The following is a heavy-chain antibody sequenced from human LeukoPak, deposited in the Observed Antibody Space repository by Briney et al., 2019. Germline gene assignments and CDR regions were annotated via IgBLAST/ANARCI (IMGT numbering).Heavy chain of an antibody. CDR2: MNPNSGNT. CDR1: GYTFTSYD. Sequence: ASVKVSCKASGYTFTSYDINWVQQATGQGLEWMGWMNPNSGNTGYAQKFQGRVTMTRNTSISTACMELSSLRSEDTAVYYCARVSDYYAGFDPWGQGTLVTVSS. V-gene: IGHV1-8*01. J-gene: IGHJ5*02. D-gene: IGHD3-10*01. CDR3: ARVSDYYAGFDP.